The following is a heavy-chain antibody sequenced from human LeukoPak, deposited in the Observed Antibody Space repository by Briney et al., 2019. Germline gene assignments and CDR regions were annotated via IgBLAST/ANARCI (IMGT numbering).Heavy chain of an antibody. CDR3: AREPHYYDSSGPFL. J-gene: IGHJ2*01. CDR1: GFTLSNNY. Sequence: GGSLRLSCAASGFTLSNNYMSWVRQAPGKGLEWVSVMYRGGSTYYADAVKGRFSISRDNSKNTLYLQMNSLRAEDTAVYYRAREPHYYDSSGPFLWGRGTLVTVSS. D-gene: IGHD3-22*01. CDR2: MYRGGST. V-gene: IGHV3-66*01.